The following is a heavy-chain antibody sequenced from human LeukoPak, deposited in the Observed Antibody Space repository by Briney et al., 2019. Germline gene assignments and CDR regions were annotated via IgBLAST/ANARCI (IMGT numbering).Heavy chain of an antibody. J-gene: IGHJ3*02. D-gene: IGHD6-13*01. V-gene: IGHV1-2*02. Sequence: ASVKVSCKASGYTFSGYYMHWVRQAPGQGLEWMGWINPNSGGTNYAQKFQGRVTMTRDTSISTAYMELSRLTSDDTAVYFCARDQPYSNPAAFDIWGQGTMVTVSS. CDR1: GYTFSGYY. CDR3: ARDQPYSNPAAFDI. CDR2: INPNSGGT.